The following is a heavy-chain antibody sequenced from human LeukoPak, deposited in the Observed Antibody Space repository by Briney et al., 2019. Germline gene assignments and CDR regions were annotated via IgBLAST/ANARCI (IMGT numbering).Heavy chain of an antibody. CDR3: ARDKIVGPTRFDY. CDR2: IKQESGEI. Sequence: PGGSLRLSCAASGFTFTSYAMSWVRQAPGKGPEWVANIKQESGEIYYVDSVKGRFTISRDNAKNSLYLQMNSLGAEDTAVYYCARDKIVGPTRFDYWGQGILVTVSS. J-gene: IGHJ4*02. V-gene: IGHV3-7*01. CDR1: GFTFTSYA. D-gene: IGHD1-26*01.